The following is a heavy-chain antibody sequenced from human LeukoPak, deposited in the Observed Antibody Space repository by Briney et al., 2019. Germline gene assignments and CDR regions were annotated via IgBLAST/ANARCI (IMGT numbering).Heavy chain of an antibody. D-gene: IGHD2-2*01. J-gene: IGHJ4*02. CDR2: IGGGGPTT. CDR3: ARGLLGSTDQYFDS. V-gene: IGHV3-23*01. CDR1: GFTFSTYA. Sequence: PGGSLRLSCAASGFTFSTYAMNWVRQAPAKGLEWVSTIGGGGPTTDYADSVKDRFTISRDNSKNTLYLQMNSLRAEDTAVYFCARGLLGSTDQYFDSWGQGTLVTVSS.